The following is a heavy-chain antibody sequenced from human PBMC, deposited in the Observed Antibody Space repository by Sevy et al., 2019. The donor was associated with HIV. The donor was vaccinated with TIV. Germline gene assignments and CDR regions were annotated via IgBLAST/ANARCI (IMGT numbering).Heavy chain of an antibody. CDR2: ISAYNGNT. CDR1: GYTFTSYG. D-gene: IGHD3-10*01. V-gene: IGHV1-18*01. Sequence: ASVKVSCKASGYTFTSYGISWVRQAPGQGLEWMGWISAYNGNTNYAQKLQGRVTMTTDTSTSTAYMELMSLTSDDTAVYYCARDRGLTMVRGGYYYYYYGMDVWGQGTTVTVSS. CDR3: ARDRGLTMVRGGYYYYYYGMDV. J-gene: IGHJ6*02.